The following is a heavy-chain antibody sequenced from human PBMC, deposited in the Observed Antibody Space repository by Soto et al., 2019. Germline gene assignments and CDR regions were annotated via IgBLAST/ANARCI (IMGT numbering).Heavy chain of an antibody. CDR1: GFTFSNYA. CDR3: AKSTAAPYYYYGMDV. J-gene: IGHJ6*02. Sequence: GWSLRLSCEVSGFTFSNYAMSWVRQAPGKGLEWVSVMSGSGGVIFYADSVKGRFTISRDNSKNTLYLQMNSLRAEDTAVYYCAKSTAAPYYYYGMDVWGQGTTVTVSS. V-gene: IGHV3-23*01. CDR2: MSGSGGVI. D-gene: IGHD6-13*01.